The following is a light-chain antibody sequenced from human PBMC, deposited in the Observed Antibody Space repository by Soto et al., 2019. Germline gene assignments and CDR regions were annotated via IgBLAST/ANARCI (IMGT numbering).Light chain of an antibody. V-gene: IGLV2-14*01. J-gene: IGLJ1*01. CDR2: DVS. Sequence: QSVLTQPASVSVSPGQSITISCTRTSSDVGGYNYVSWYQQHPGKAPKLMIYDVSNRPSGVSNRFSGSKSGNTASLTISGLQAEDEADYYCSSYTSSSTRVFRTGTKVTVL. CDR3: SSYTSSSTRV. CDR1: SSDVGGYNY.